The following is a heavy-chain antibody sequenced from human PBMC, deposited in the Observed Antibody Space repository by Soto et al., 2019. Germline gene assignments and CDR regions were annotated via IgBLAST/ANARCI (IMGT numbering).Heavy chain of an antibody. CDR2: IIPIFGTA. J-gene: IGHJ5*02. CDR1: GGTFSSYA. V-gene: IGHV1-69*06. Sequence: QVQLVQSGAEVKKPGSSVKVSCKASGGTFSSYAISWVRQAPGQGLEWMGGIIPIFGTANYAQKFQGRVTITADKSTSTADMELSSLRSEDTAVYYCARYDSSGYYYPNWFDPWGQGTLVTVSS. D-gene: IGHD3-22*01. CDR3: ARYDSSGYYYPNWFDP.